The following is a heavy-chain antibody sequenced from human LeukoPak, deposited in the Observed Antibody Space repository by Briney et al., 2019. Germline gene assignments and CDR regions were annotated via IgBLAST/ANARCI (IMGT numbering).Heavy chain of an antibody. CDR1: GFTFSSYA. V-gene: IGHV3-23*01. D-gene: IGHD1-26*01. J-gene: IGHJ3*02. Sequence: HTGGSLRLSCAASGFTFSSYAMSWVRQAPGKGLEWVSAISGSGGSTYYADSVKGRFTISRDNSKNTLYLQMSSLRAEDTAVYYCAKPFLGGVGAFGPGVAFDIWGQGTMVTVSS. CDR2: ISGSGGST. CDR3: AKPFLGGVGAFGPGVAFDI.